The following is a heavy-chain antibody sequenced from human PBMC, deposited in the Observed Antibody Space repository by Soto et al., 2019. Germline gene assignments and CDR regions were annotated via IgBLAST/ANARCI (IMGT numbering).Heavy chain of an antibody. V-gene: IGHV4-34*01. Sequence: SETLSLTCAASGGSFSGYIWTWIRQTPGKGLQRIGQINHSGSSIYNPSLKNRVTISTMSNNKFSLELSSVTAADTAVYYCGRISSHGDYAYWGQGTLVTVSS. J-gene: IGHJ4*02. CDR2: INHSGSS. CDR3: GRISSHGDYAY. CDR1: GGSFSGYI. D-gene: IGHD4-17*01.